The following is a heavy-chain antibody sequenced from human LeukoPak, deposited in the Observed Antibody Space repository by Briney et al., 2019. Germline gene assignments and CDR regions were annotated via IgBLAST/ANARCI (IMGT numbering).Heavy chain of an antibody. J-gene: IGHJ4*02. D-gene: IGHD6-19*01. CDR1: GGSISSYF. Sequence: SETLSLTCTVSGGSISSYFWSWIRQPPGKGLERIGYIYYSGSTNYNPSLKSRVTMSVDTSKNQFSPKLSSVTAADTAVYYCARIDRAVAGTIDYWGQGTLVTVSS. CDR2: IYYSGST. CDR3: ARIDRAVAGTIDY. V-gene: IGHV4-59*08.